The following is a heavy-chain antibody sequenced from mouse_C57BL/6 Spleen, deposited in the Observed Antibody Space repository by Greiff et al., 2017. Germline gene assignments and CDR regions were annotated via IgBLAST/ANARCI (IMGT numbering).Heavy chain of an antibody. Sequence: EVKLMASGPELVKPGASVKIPCKASGYTFTDSNMDWVKQSHGKSLEWIGDINPNNVGTIYNQKLKGKATLTVEQSSSTDYMERRSLTSEDTAVYYCARRLRRYAMDYWGQGTSVTDSS. V-gene: IGHV1-18*01. CDR1: GYTFTDSN. CDR2: INPNNVGT. D-gene: IGHD1-1*01. J-gene: IGHJ4*01. CDR3: ARRLRRYAMDY.